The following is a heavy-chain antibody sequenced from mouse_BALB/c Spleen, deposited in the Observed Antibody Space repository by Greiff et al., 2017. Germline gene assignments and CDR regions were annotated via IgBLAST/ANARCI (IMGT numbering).Heavy chain of an antibody. D-gene: IGHD3-1*01. V-gene: IGHV1-9*01. J-gene: IGHJ2*01. CDR3: ARRGSSGYPYYFDY. CDR2: ILPGSGST. Sequence: QVHVKQSGAELMKPGASVKISCKATGYTFSSYWIEWVKQRPGHGLEWIGEILPGSGSTNYNEKFKGKATFTADTSSNTAYMQLSSLTSEDSAVYYCARRGSSGYPYYFDYWGQGTTLTVSS. CDR1: GYTFSSYW.